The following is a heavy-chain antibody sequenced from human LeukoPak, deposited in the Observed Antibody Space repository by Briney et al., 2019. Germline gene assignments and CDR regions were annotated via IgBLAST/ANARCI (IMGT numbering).Heavy chain of an antibody. J-gene: IGHJ5*02. V-gene: IGHV4-34*01. CDR3: ARGLEMATICWFDP. CDR2: INHSGST. CDR1: GGSFSGYY. D-gene: IGHD5-24*01. Sequence: SETLSLTCAVYGGSFSGYYWSWIRQPPGKGLEWIGEINHSGSTNYNPSLKSRVTISVDTSKNQFSLKLSSVTAADTTVYYCARGLEMATICWFDPRGQGTLVTVSS.